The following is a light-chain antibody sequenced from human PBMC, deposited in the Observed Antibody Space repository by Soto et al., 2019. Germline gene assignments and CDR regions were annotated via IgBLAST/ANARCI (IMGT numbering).Light chain of an antibody. J-gene: IGLJ2*01. V-gene: IGLV2-8*01. CDR1: SSDVGGYNY. CDR2: EVT. Sequence: QSVLTQPPSASGSPGQSVTISCTGTSSDVGGYNYVSWHQQHPGKAPKLMIYEVTKRPSGVPDRFSGSKTGNTASLTVSGLHAEDEADYYCSSYTGGTNVVFGGGTKLTVL. CDR3: SSYTGGTNVV.